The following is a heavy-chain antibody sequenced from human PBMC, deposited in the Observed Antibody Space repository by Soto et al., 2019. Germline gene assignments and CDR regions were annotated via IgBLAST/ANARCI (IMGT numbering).Heavy chain of an antibody. V-gene: IGHV1-18*01. CDR1: GYTFTSYG. J-gene: IGHJ4*02. D-gene: IGHD6-19*01. CDR3: ARDPSPFWYSSGQHLDY. Sequence: QVQLVQSGAEVTKPGASVKVSCKASGYTFTSYGISWVRQAPGKGLEWMGWISAYNGNTNYAQKLQGRVTMTTDTSTSTAYMELRSLRSDDTAVYYCARDPSPFWYSSGQHLDYWGQGTLVTVSS. CDR2: ISAYNGNT.